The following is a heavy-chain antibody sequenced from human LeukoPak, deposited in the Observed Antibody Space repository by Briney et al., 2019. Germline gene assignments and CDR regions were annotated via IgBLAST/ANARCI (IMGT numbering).Heavy chain of an antibody. CDR1: GFTFSSYG. D-gene: IGHD6-19*01. J-gene: IGHJ4*02. Sequence: GGSLRLSCAASGFTFSSYGMHWVRQAPGKGLEWVAVIWYDGSNKYYADSVKGRFTISRDNSKNTLYLQMNSLRAEDTAVYYCARRRYSSGWYQAYYFDYWGQGTLVTVSS. CDR3: ARRRYSSGWYQAYYFDY. V-gene: IGHV3-33*01. CDR2: IWYDGSNK.